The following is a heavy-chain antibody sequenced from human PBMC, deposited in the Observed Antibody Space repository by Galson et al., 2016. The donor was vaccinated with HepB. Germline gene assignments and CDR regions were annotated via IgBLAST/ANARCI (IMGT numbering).Heavy chain of an antibody. CDR2: INAGNGNT. V-gene: IGHV1-3*01. J-gene: IGHJ2*01. CDR1: GYTFTSYA. CDR3: ARGIGWSWLDL. Sequence: SVKVSCKASGYTFTSYAMHWVRQAPGQGLEWMGWINAGNGNTYSSQKFQGRVSFIRDTSASTAYMELSSLRSEDTAIYFCARGIGWSWLDLWGRGTLVTVSS. D-gene: IGHD3-10*01.